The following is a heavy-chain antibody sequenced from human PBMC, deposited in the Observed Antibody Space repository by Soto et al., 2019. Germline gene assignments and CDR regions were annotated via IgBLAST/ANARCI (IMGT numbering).Heavy chain of an antibody. J-gene: IGHJ5*02. Sequence: QLQLQESGPGLVKPSETLSLTCTVSGGSISSSSYYWGWIRQPPGKGLEGIGSIYHSGSTYYNPSLKSRVTISVDTSKNQFSLKLSSVTAADTAMYYCSRHGPEVEVVVPAGKNWFDPGGQGTMVTVSS. CDR1: GGSISSSSYY. CDR3: SRHGPEVEVVVPAGKNWFDP. CDR2: IYHSGST. D-gene: IGHD2-2*01. V-gene: IGHV4-39*01.